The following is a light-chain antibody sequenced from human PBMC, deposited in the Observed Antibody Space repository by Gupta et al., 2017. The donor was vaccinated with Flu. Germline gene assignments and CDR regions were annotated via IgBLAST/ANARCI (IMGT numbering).Light chain of an antibody. J-gene: IGLJ2*01. Sequence: HSVLSQPPSASATPARSVTILCSGCCPNIGSNYVSWYQQLPGTAPKLLIYRNNQRPSGVPDRFSGSKSGTSASLAISGLRSEDEADYYCAAWDDSLSGSGVVFGGGTKLTVL. CDR2: RNN. CDR1: CPNIGSNY. V-gene: IGLV1-47*01. CDR3: AAWDDSLSGSGVV.